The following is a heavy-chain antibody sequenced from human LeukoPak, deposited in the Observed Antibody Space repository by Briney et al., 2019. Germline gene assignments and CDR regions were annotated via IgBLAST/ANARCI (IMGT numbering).Heavy chain of an antibody. Sequence: PGGSLRLSCAASGFTFSSYSMSWVRQAPGKGLEWVGRIKSKTDGGTTDYAAPVKGRFTISRDDSKNTLYLQMNSLKTEDTAVYYCTTQPSGDCYDYWGQGTLVTVSS. CDR3: TTQPSGDCYDY. CDR1: GFTFSSYS. V-gene: IGHV3-15*01. CDR2: IKSKTDGGTT. D-gene: IGHD2-15*01. J-gene: IGHJ4*02.